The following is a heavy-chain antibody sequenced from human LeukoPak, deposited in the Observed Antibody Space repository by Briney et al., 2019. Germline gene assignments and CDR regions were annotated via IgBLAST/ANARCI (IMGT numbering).Heavy chain of an antibody. CDR1: GFTFSSYG. D-gene: IGHD3-22*01. Sequence: GGSLRLSCAASGFTFSSYGMHWVRQAPGKGLEWVAFIRYDGSNKYYADSVKGRFTISRDNSKNTLYLQMNSLRAEDTAVYYCARERTYYYDSSGYSDWGQGTLVTVSS. V-gene: IGHV3-30*02. J-gene: IGHJ4*02. CDR2: IRYDGSNK. CDR3: ARERTYYYDSSGYSD.